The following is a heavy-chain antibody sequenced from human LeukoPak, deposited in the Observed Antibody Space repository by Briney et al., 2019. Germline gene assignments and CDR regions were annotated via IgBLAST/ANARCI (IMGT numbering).Heavy chain of an antibody. Sequence: KPSETLSLTCTVSGGSISGYYRSWIRQPPGKGLEWIGYIYTSGSTNYNPSLKSRVTISVDTSKNQFSLRLSSVTAADTAMYFCARAYSRSYSHFDDWGQGTLVTVSS. D-gene: IGHD1-26*01. CDR3: ARAYSRSYSHFDD. J-gene: IGHJ4*02. CDR1: GGSISGYY. CDR2: IYTSGST. V-gene: IGHV4-4*09.